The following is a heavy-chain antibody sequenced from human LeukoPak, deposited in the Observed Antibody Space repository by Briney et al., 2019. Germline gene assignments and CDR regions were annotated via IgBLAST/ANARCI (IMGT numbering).Heavy chain of an antibody. Sequence: EGSLRLSCAASGFTFSSYATHWVRQAPGKGLEWVAVISYDGSNKYYADSVKGRFTISRGNSKNTLFLQMNSLRAEDTALYYCAKYPGGFTGIVNYYHMDVWGKGTTVSVSS. V-gene: IGHV3-30*04. CDR3: AKYPGGFTGIVNYYHMDV. CDR1: GFTFSSYA. J-gene: IGHJ6*03. CDR2: ISYDGSNK. D-gene: IGHD1-26*01.